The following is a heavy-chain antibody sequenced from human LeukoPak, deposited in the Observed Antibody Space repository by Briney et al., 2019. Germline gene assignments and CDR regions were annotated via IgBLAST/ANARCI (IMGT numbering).Heavy chain of an antibody. CDR3: ARPREGLRGGGVFNI. J-gene: IGHJ3*02. D-gene: IGHD2-8*02. Sequence: SVKVSCKASGGTFSSYAISWVRQAPGQGLEWMGGIIPIFGTANYAQKFQGRVTITADESTSTAYMELSSLRSEDTAVYYCARPREGLRGGGVFNIGAQGKMVTVSS. V-gene: IGHV1-69*13. CDR2: IIPIFGTA. CDR1: GGTFSSYA.